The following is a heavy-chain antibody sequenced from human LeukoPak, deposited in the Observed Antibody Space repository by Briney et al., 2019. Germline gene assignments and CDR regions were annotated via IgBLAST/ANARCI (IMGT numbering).Heavy chain of an antibody. Sequence: GGSLRLSCAASGFTFSDYYMSWIRQAPGKGLEWVSYISSNGNTIYYADSVKGRFTISRDNAKNSLYLQMNSLRAEDTALYYCAKSYYDSSGSFDYWGQGTLVTVSS. CDR3: AKSYYDSSGSFDY. D-gene: IGHD3-22*01. CDR2: ISSNGNTI. CDR1: GFTFSDYY. J-gene: IGHJ4*02. V-gene: IGHV3-11*01.